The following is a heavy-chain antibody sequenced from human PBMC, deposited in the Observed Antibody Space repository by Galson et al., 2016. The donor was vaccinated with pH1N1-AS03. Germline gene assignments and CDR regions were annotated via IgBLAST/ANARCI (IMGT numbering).Heavy chain of an antibody. J-gene: IGHJ6*02. CDR3: ARDVLPYSLGLDV. CDR2: VSHAGRT. CDR1: GDSISTSNR. V-gene: IGHV4-4*02. Sequence: SETLSLTCAVSGDSISTSNRWSWVRQPPGKGLEWIGEVSHAGRTNYSPSLKSRVTISLDKSKNQFSLQLTSVTAADTAVYYCARDVLPYSLGLDVWGQGTTVTVSS. D-gene: IGHD5-18*01.